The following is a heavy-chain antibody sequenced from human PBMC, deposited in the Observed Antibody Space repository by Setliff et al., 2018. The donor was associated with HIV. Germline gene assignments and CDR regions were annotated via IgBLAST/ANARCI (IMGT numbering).Heavy chain of an antibody. CDR3: ARVARYSYGSFES. D-gene: IGHD5-18*01. CDR2: IHHGGST. V-gene: IGHV4-34*01. CDR1: GGSFTAYY. Sequence: SETLSLTCAVYGGSFTAYYWTWIRQPPGKGLEWIGEIHHGGSTNYMPSLKNRVTISVDTSKNQFSLTLRSLTAADTAVYYCARVARYSYGSFESWGQGTLVTVSS. J-gene: IGHJ4*02.